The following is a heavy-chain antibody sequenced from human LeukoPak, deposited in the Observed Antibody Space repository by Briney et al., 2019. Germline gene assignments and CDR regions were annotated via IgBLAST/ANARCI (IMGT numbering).Heavy chain of an antibody. CDR3: ARDGYGDCVGIYYYYYYYMDV. J-gene: IGHJ6*03. D-gene: IGHD4-17*01. CDR1: GYTFTSYG. CDR2: ISAYNGNT. V-gene: IGHV1-18*01. Sequence: ASVKLSCKASGYTFTSYGISWVRQAPGQGLEWMGWISAYNGNTNYAQKLQGRVTMTTDTSTSTAYMELRSLRSDDTAVYYCARDGYGDCVGIYYYYYYYMDVWGKGTTVTISS.